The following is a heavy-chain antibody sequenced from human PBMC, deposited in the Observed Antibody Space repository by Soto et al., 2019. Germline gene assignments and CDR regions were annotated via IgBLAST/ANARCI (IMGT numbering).Heavy chain of an antibody. J-gene: IGHJ5*02. V-gene: IGHV3-23*01. CDR1: GFTFSSYA. CDR2: IRAGGGNT. CDR3: AQTTPSIHWFDP. D-gene: IGHD2-2*02. Sequence: EVQLLESGGGLVQPGGSLRLSCAASGFTFSSYAMSWVRQAPGKGLEWVSAIRAGGGNTYYRDSVKGRFTISRDNSKNTLYLQMNSLRAEYTAVYFCAQTTPSIHWFDPWGQGTLVTVSS.